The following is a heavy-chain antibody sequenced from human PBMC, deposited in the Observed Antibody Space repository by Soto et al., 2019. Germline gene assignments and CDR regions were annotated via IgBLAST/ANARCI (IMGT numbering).Heavy chain of an antibody. D-gene: IGHD5-18*01. CDR3: ARQRKKATAYFDY. V-gene: IGHV4-39*01. CDR2: IYYSGNT. CDR1: GGAISSSSYF. J-gene: IGHJ4*02. Sequence: PSETLSLTCAVSGGAISSSSYFWGWIRQPPGEDLEWIGHIYYSGNTYYNPSLKTRVAISVDTSKNQFSLKLRSVTAADTAVYYCARQRKKATAYFDYWGQGARVTVSS.